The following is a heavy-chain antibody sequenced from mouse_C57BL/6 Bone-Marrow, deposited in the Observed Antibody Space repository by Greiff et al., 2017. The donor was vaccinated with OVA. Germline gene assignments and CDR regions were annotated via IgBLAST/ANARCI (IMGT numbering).Heavy chain of an antibody. Sequence: EVKVVESEGGLVQPGSSMKLSCTASGFTFSDYYMAWVRQVPEKGLEWVANINYDGSSTYYLDSLKSRFIISRDNAKNILYLQMSSLKSEDTATYYCARVYYYGSSYVYWYFDVWGTGTTVTVSS. CDR3: ARVYYYGSSYVYWYFDV. V-gene: IGHV5-16*01. J-gene: IGHJ1*03. CDR2: INYDGSST. D-gene: IGHD1-1*01. CDR1: GFTFSDYY.